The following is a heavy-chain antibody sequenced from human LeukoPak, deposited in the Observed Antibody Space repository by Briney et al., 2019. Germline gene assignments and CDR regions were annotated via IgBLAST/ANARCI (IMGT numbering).Heavy chain of an antibody. CDR1: GYTFTGYY. Sequence: GASVKVSCKASGYTFTGYYMHWVRQAPGQGLEWMGWINPNSGGTNYAQKFQGRVTMTRDTSISTAYMELSRLRSDDTVVYYCASSLNCGGDCYTFDYWGQGTLVTVSS. D-gene: IGHD2-21*02. J-gene: IGHJ4*02. CDR3: ASSLNCGGDCYTFDY. CDR2: INPNSGGT. V-gene: IGHV1-2*02.